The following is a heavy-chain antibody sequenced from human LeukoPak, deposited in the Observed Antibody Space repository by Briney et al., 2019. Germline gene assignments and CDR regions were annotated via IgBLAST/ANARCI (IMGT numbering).Heavy chain of an antibody. V-gene: IGHV3-48*04. CDR3: ARAGISGFDP. CDR2: ISSSSSTI. Sequence: GGSLRLSCAASGFTFSSYSMNWVRQAPGKGLEWVSYISSSSSTIYYADSVKGRFTISRDNAKNSLYLQMNSLRAEDTAVYYCARAGISGFDPWGQGTLVTVSS. J-gene: IGHJ5*02. D-gene: IGHD2-15*01. CDR1: GFTFSSYS.